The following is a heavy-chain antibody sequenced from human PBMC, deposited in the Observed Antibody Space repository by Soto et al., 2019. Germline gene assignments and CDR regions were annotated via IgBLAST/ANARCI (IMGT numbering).Heavy chain of an antibody. Sequence: ASVKVSCKVSGSTLIELSIHWVRQAPGKGLEWMGGFDPEDVKTIYAQKFQGRVTMTRNTSISTAYMELRSLRSDDTAVYYCASSSGWYRGWFDPWGQGTLVTVSS. CDR2: FDPEDVKT. CDR3: ASSSGWYRGWFDP. J-gene: IGHJ5*02. CDR1: GSTLIELS. V-gene: IGHV1-24*01. D-gene: IGHD6-19*01.